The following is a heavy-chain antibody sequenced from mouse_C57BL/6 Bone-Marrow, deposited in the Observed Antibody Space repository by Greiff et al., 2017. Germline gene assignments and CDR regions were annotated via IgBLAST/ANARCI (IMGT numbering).Heavy chain of an antibody. CDR3: ARSLLLRSYFDY. D-gene: IGHD1-1*01. CDR2: IDPSDSYT. CDR1: GYTFTSYW. V-gene: IGHV1-69*01. J-gene: IGHJ2*01. Sequence: QVQLQQPGAELVMPGASVKLSCKASGYTFTSYWMHWVKQRPGQGLEWIGEIDPSDSYTNYNQKFKGKSTLTVDKSSSAAYMQLRSLTSEDSAVYYCARSLLLRSYFDYWGQGTTLTVSS.